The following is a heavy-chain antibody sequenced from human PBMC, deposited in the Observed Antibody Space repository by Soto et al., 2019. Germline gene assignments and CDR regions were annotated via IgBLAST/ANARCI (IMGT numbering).Heavy chain of an antibody. D-gene: IGHD2-2*01. CDR2: ISGSGGST. V-gene: IGHV3-23*01. J-gene: IGHJ4*02. CDR1: EFTFSSYA. Sequence: GGSLRLSCAAYEFTFSSYAMSWVRQAPGKGLEWVSAISGSGGSTYYADSVKGRFTISRDNSKNTLYLQMNSLRAEDTAVYYCAKDRAKIVVVLRYFDYWGQGTLVTVSS. CDR3: AKDRAKIVVVLRYFDY.